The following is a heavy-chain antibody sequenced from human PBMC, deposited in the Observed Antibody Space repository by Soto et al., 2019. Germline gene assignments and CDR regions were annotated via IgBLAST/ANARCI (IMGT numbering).Heavy chain of an antibody. CDR2: IYYSGST. Sequence: SETLSLTCTVSGGSISSYYWSWIRQPPGKGLEWIGYIYYSGSTNYNPSLKSRVTISVDTSKNQFSLKLSSVTAADTAVYYCARLPCICTSCYAAGRFDYWGQGTLVTVSS. V-gene: IGHV4-59*01. J-gene: IGHJ4*02. CDR1: GGSISSYY. CDR3: ARLPCICTSCYAAGRFDY. D-gene: IGHD2-2*01.